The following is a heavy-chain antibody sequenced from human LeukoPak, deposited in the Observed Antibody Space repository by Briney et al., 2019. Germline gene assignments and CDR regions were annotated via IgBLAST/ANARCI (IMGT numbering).Heavy chain of an antibody. Sequence: SETLSLTCTVSGGSISSYYWSWIRQPPGKGLEWIGYIYYSGSTNYNPSLKSRVTISVDTSKNQFSLKLSSVTAADTAVYHCARVGLGYSSSWYNLRYYFDYWGQGTLVTVSS. CDR2: IYYSGST. D-gene: IGHD6-13*01. J-gene: IGHJ4*02. CDR3: ARVGLGYSSSWYNLRYYFDY. CDR1: GGSISSYY. V-gene: IGHV4-59*01.